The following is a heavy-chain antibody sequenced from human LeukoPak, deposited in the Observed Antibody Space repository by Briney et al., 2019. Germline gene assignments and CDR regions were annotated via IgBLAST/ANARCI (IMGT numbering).Heavy chain of an antibody. Sequence: SETLSLTCTVSGGSISSFYWSWIRQPAGKGLEWSGRIYTSGSTNYNPYLKSRVTMSVDTSKNQFSLKLSSVTAVDTAVYYCARDVVAAAGTWDYWGQGTLVTVSS. CDR3: ARDVVAAAGTWDY. V-gene: IGHV4-4*07. D-gene: IGHD6-13*01. CDR2: IYTSGST. CDR1: GGSISSFY. J-gene: IGHJ4*02.